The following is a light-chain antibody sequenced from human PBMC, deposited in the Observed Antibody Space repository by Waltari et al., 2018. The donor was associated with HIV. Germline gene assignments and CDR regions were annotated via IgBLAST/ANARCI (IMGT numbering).Light chain of an antibody. CDR1: DSDFGLYNF. Sequence: SAVTQPASVSGLPGQSITISCTGGDSDFGLYNFVSWYQQHPGRVPRLILYDVDSRAPGISDRFYVSRSGPTASLNISRLRAEDEADYYCASFTGDDTLLFGGGTKVTVL. CDR2: DVD. V-gene: IGLV2-14*03. CDR3: ASFTGDDTLL. J-gene: IGLJ3*02.